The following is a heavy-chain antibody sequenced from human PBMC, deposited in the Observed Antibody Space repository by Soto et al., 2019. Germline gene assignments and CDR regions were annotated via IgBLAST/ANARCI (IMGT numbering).Heavy chain of an antibody. CDR1: GFTFRRYW. CDR2: INEDGSET. CDR3: VRDVAWSFDY. Sequence: EMQLVESGGGLVQPGGSLRLSCSASGFTFRRYWMAWVRQVPGKGLMYVAKINEDGSETYYADSVEGRFTISRDNARSSLYLQMDGLRDEDTAVYLCVRDVAWSFDYWGQGTLVTVS. D-gene: IGHD3-3*01. J-gene: IGHJ4*02. V-gene: IGHV3-7*01.